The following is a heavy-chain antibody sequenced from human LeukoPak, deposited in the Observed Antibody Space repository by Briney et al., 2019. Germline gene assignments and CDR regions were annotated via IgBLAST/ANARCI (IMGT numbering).Heavy chain of an antibody. D-gene: IGHD4-17*01. CDR2: FDPEDGET. Sequence: ASVKVSCKVCGYTLTELSMHWVRQAPGKGLEGMGGFDPEDGETIYAQKFQGRVTMTEDTSTDTAYMELSSLRSEDKAVYYCARGIHSGYGDYVDYWGQGTLVTVSS. J-gene: IGHJ4*02. CDR1: GYTLTELS. CDR3: ARGIHSGYGDYVDY. V-gene: IGHV1-24*01.